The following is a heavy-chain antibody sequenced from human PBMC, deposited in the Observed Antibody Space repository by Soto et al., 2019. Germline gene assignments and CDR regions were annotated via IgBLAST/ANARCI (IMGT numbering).Heavy chain of an antibody. Sequence: PSETLSLTCAVYGGSFSGHSWTWIRQPAGKGLEWIGRMYTSGSTNYNPSLKSRVTMSVDTSKNQVSLTLTAVNAADTAVYFCARGRHWFGPWGQGTLVTVSS. J-gene: IGHJ5*02. CDR2: MYTSGST. V-gene: IGHV4-59*10. CDR3: ARGRHWFGP. CDR1: GGSFSGHS.